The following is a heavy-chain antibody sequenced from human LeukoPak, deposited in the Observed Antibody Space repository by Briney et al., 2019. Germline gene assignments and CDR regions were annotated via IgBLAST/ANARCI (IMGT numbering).Heavy chain of an antibody. J-gene: IGHJ5*02. Sequence: SATLSLACAVYAASFSGYCWGWIRQPPGKGLEWIGEINHSGITNYNPYLKSRVTISVDTSKNQFSLKLSSVTAADTAVYYCARGLSITMIVVVTSNWFNPGGQGTLVTVS. D-gene: IGHD3-22*01. CDR1: AASFSGYC. CDR2: INHSGIT. V-gene: IGHV4-34*01. CDR3: ARGLSITMIVVVTSNWFNP.